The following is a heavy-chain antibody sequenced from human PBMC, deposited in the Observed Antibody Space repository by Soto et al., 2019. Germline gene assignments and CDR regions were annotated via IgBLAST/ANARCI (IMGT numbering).Heavy chain of an antibody. J-gene: IGHJ5*02. V-gene: IGHV4-4*07. D-gene: IGHD6-13*01. CDR3: ARDVADSRSWYFRGGYNWFDP. CDR1: GGSISSYY. CDR2: IYTSGST. Sequence: PSETLSLTCTVSGGSISSYYWSWIRQPAGKGLEWIGRIYTSGSTNYNPSLKSRVTMSVDTSKNQFSLKLSSVTAADTAVYYCARDVADSRSWYFRGGYNWFDPWGQGTLVTVSS.